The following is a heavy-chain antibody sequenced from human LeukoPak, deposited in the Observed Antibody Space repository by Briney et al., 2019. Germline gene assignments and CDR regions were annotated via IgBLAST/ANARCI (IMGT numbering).Heavy chain of an antibody. CDR1: GDSVSSNSDA. CDR2: TYYRSKWCN. CDR3: AREAASTFDY. D-gene: IGHD1-26*01. Sequence: SQTLSLTCAITGDSVSSNSDAWNWIRQSPSRGLEWLTRTYYRSKWCNAYAVSVKSRITINSDTSKNQFSLQLNSVTPEDTAVYYCAREAASTFDYWGQGILVTVSS. J-gene: IGHJ4*02. V-gene: IGHV6-1*01.